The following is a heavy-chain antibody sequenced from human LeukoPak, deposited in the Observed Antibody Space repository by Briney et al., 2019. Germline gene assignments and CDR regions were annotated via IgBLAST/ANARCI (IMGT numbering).Heavy chain of an antibody. D-gene: IGHD3-3*01. CDR3: AKDLRFLEWFFDY. CDR1: GFTFSSYA. V-gene: IGHV3-23*01. J-gene: IGHJ4*02. CDR2: ISGSGGST. Sequence: GGSLRLSCAASGFTFSSYAMSWVRQAPGKGLEWVSAISGSGGSTYYADSVKGRFTISRDNSENTLYLQMNSLRAEDTAVYYCAKDLRFLEWFFDYWGQGTLVTVSS.